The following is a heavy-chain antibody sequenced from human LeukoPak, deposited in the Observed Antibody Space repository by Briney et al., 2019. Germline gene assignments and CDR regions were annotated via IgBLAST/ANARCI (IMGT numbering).Heavy chain of an antibody. CDR2: IYYSWDT. CDR3: ARISSSNWYNERGAFDV. CDR1: GGSISSTSYY. V-gene: IGHV4-39*01. D-gene: IGHD6-13*01. Sequence: SETLSLTCTVSGGSISSTSYYWGWIRQPPGKGLEWIGSIYYSWDTYYNPSLKSRVTISVDTSKNQFSLKLSSVTAADTAVYYCARISSSNWYNERGAFDVWGQGTMVTVSS. J-gene: IGHJ3*01.